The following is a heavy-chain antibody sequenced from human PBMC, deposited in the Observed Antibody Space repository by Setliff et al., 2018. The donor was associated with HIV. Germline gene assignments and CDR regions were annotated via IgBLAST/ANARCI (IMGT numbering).Heavy chain of an antibody. Sequence: PSETLSLTCTVSGYSISSGYYWGWIRQPPGKGLEWIASISHSGNTYYNPSLNSRVTISLDTSNNQFSLNLSSVTAADTAVYYCARGRTGHDYWGQGMLVTVSS. V-gene: IGHV4-38-2*02. J-gene: IGHJ4*02. CDR1: GYSISSGYY. CDR3: ARGRTGHDY. CDR2: ISHSGNT.